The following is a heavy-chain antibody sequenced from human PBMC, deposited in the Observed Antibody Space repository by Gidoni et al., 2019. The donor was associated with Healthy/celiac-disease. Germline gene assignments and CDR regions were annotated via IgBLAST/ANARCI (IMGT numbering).Heavy chain of an antibody. V-gene: IGHV3-21*01. J-gene: IGHJ5*02. D-gene: IGHD3-22*01. CDR3: ARVRGYDSSGYAT. CDR2: ISSSSSYI. CDR1: GFTFSGYS. Sequence: EVQLVESGGGLVKPGGSLRLSCAASGFTFSGYSMNWVRQAPGKGLEWVSSISSSSSYIYYADSVKGRFTISRDNAKNSLYLQMNSLRAEDTAVYYCARVRGYDSSGYATWGQGTLVTVSS.